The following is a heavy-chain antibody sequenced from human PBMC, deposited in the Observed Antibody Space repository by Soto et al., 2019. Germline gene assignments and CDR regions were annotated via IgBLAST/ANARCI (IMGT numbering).Heavy chain of an antibody. CDR3: ARGSGGQLLIYGGENWFDA. Sequence: SETLSLTCAVSGGSISSGGYSWSWIRQPPGKGLEWIGYIYHSGSTYYNPSLKSRVTISVDRSKNQFSLKLSSVTAADTAVYYCARGSGGQLLIYGGENWFDAWGQGTLVTVSS. CDR2: IYHSGST. V-gene: IGHV4-30-2*01. D-gene: IGHD2-2*01. CDR1: GGSISSGGYS. J-gene: IGHJ5*02.